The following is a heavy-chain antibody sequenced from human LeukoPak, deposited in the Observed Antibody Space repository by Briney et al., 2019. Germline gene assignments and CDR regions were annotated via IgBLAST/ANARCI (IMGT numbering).Heavy chain of an antibody. V-gene: IGHV4-34*01. D-gene: IGHD3-22*01. Sequence: SETLSLTCAVYGGSFSGYYWSWIRQPPGKGLEWIGEINHSGSTYYNPSVKSRVTISVDTSKNQFSLKLSSVTAADTAVYYCARANYYDNSGYSRGAFDIWGQGTMVTASS. CDR2: INHSGST. J-gene: IGHJ3*02. CDR3: ARANYYDNSGYSRGAFDI. CDR1: GGSFSGYY.